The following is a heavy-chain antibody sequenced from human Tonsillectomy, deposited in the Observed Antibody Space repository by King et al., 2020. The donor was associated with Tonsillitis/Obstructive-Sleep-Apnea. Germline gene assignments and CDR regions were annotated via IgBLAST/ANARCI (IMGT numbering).Heavy chain of an antibody. V-gene: IGHV4-59*01. D-gene: IGHD6-19*01. CDR2: IYYSGST. J-gene: IGHJ4*02. Sequence: VQLQESGPGLVKPSETLSLTCTVSGGSISSYYWSWIRQPPGKGLEWIGYIYYSGSTNYNPSLKSRVTISVDTSKNQFSLKLSSVTAADTAVYYCARARGWTPLFDYWGQGTLATVSS. CDR1: GGSISSYY. CDR3: ARARGWTPLFDY.